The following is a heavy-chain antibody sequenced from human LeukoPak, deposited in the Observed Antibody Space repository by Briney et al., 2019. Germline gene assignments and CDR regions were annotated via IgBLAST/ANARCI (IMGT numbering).Heavy chain of an antibody. CDR2: ISWNSGSI. J-gene: IGHJ4*02. CDR3: AKDVYYGSGSYIDY. CDR1: GFTFDDYA. Sequence: PGGSLRLSCAASGFTFDDYAMHWVRQAPGKGLEWVSGISWNSGSIGYADSVKGRFTISRDNAKNSLYLQMNSLGAEDTALYYCAKDVYYGSGSYIDYWGQGTLVTVSS. D-gene: IGHD3-10*01. V-gene: IGHV3-9*01.